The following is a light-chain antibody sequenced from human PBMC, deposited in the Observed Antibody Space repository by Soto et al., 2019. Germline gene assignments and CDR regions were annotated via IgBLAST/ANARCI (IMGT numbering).Light chain of an antibody. V-gene: IGKV3-20*01. CDR3: QQYDSSPWT. CDR2: GAS. J-gene: IGKJ1*01. Sequence: EIVLMQSPDTLSLSPGERATLSCRASQSVSSSFLAWYQQQPGQAPRLLIYGASSRATGIPDRFSGTGSGTDFTLTINRLEPGDFAVYYCQQYDSSPWTFGQGTKVEIK. CDR1: QSVSSSF.